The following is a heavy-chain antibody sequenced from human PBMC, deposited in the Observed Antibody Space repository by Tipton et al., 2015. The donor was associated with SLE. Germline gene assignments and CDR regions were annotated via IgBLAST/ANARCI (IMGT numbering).Heavy chain of an antibody. D-gene: IGHD3-3*02. CDR2: IYTSGST. J-gene: IGHJ3*02. V-gene: IGHV4-61*09. Sequence: TLSLTCTVSGGSISSGNYYWSWIRQPAGKGLEWIGYIYTSGSTNYNPSLKSRVTMSVDTSKNQFSLKLSSVTAADTAVYYCARPFGQQQFWNAFDIWGQGTMGTVSS. CDR3: ARPFGQQQFWNAFDI. CDR1: GGSISSGNYY.